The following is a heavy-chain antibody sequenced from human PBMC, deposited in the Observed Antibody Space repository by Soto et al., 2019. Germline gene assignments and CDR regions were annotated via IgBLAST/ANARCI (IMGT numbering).Heavy chain of an antibody. Sequence: GASVKVSCKASGGTFSSYAISWVRQAPGQGLEWMGGIIPIFGTANYAQKFQGRVTITADESTSTAYMELSSLRSEDTAVYYCARDRVVMSAFDIWGQGTKVTVSS. CDR1: GGTFSSYA. D-gene: IGHD2-15*01. J-gene: IGHJ3*02. V-gene: IGHV1-69*13. CDR3: ARDRVVMSAFDI. CDR2: IIPIFGTA.